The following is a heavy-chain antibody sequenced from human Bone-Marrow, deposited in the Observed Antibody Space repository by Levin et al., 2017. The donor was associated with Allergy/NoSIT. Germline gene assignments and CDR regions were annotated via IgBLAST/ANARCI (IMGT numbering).Heavy chain of an antibody. CDR1: GFTFSSYG. Sequence: GGSLRLSCAASGFTFSSYGIHWVRQAPGKGLEWVAIISYDGSNKYYADSVKGRFTISKDNSKGTGYLQMKSLSAEDSAVYYCAKDGGWQDFLLVSPYVDYWGQGTLVTVSS. CDR3: AKDGGWQDFLLVSPYVDY. D-gene: IGHD3-16*01. V-gene: IGHV3-30*18. J-gene: IGHJ4*02. CDR2: ISYDGSNK.